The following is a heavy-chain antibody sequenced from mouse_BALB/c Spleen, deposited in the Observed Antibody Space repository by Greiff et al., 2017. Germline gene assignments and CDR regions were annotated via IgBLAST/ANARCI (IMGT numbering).Heavy chain of an antibody. D-gene: IGHD1-1*01. CDR1: GFAFSSYD. V-gene: IGHV5-12-1*01. J-gene: IGHJ2*01. CDR2: ISSGGGST. Sequence: EVMLVESGGGLVKPGGSLKLSCAASGFAFSSYDMSWVRQTPEKRLEWVAYISSGGGSTYYPDSVKGRFTISRDTARNILYLQMSSLRSEDTAMYYCARGYSGGTTVVARDLDYWGQGTTLTVSS. CDR3: ARGYSGGTTVVARDLDY.